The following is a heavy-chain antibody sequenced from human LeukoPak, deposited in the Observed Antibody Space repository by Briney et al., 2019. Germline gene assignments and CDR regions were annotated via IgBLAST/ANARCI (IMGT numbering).Heavy chain of an antibody. Sequence: PGGSPRLSCAASGFTFSSYWMSWVRQAQGKGLEWVANIKQDGSEKYYVDSVKGRFTISRDNAKNSLYLQMNSLGAEDTAVYYCAYGRWLQYHAFDIWGQGTMVTVSS. D-gene: IGHD5-24*01. CDR3: AYGRWLQYHAFDI. V-gene: IGHV3-7*01. J-gene: IGHJ3*02. CDR2: IKQDGSEK. CDR1: GFTFSSYW.